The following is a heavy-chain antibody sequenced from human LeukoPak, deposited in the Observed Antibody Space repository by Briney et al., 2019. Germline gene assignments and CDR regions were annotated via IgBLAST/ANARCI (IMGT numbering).Heavy chain of an antibody. V-gene: IGHV4-39*01. D-gene: IGHD6-13*01. CDR2: IYYSGST. J-gene: IGHJ5*02. CDR3: ARHVRSSSWYVGSWFDP. CDR1: GGSISSSSYY. Sequence: SETLSLTCTVSGGSISSSSYYWGWIRQPPGKGLEWIGSIYYSGSTYYNPSLKSRVTISVDTSKNQFSLKLSSVTAADTAVYYCARHVRSSSWYVGSWFDPWGQGTLVTVSS.